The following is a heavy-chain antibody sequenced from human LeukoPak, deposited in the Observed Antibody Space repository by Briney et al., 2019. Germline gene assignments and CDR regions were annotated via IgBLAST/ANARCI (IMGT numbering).Heavy chain of an antibody. J-gene: IGHJ3*01. CDR1: GITFSTYS. V-gene: IGHV3-21*01. CDR3: ASSPQDYYGSGEGAFDF. CDR2: ISSSSYYI. Sequence: PGGSLRLSCAASGITFSTYSMNWVRQAPGKGLEWVSPISSSSYYIYHADSVKGRFTISRDNAKNSLYLQMNSLRAEDTAVYYCASSPQDYYGSGEGAFDFWGQGTMVIVSS. D-gene: IGHD3-10*01.